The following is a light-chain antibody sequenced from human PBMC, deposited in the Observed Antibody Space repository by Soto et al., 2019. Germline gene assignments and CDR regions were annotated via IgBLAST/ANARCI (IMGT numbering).Light chain of an antibody. CDR3: QQYYSPPRT. Sequence: DIQMTQSPSTLPASVGDRVTITCRANQSISTWLAWYQQNPGKAPNLLIYKASRLQSGVPSRFSGSGSGTDFTLTISSLQAEDVAVYYCQQYYSPPRTFGQGTKVDIK. CDR2: KAS. CDR1: QSISTW. V-gene: IGKV1-5*03. J-gene: IGKJ1*01.